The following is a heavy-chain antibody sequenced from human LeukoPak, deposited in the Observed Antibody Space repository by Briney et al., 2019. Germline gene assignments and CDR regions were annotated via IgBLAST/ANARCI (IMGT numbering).Heavy chain of an antibody. D-gene: IGHD3-10*01. CDR2: IYTSGST. J-gene: IGHJ4*02. V-gene: IGHV3-53*01. Sequence: PGGSLRLSCAASGFTVSSNYMSWVRQAPGKGLEWVSIIYTSGSTYYADSVKGRFAISRDSSKNTVYLQMNSLRAEDTAVYYCARASGGTITYKWYYFDYWGQGTLVTVSS. CDR3: ARASGGTITYKWYYFDY. CDR1: GFTVSSNY.